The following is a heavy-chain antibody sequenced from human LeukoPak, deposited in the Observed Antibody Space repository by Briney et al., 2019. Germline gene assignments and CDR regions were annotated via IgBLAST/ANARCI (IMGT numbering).Heavy chain of an antibody. J-gene: IGHJ3*02. Sequence: SETLSLTCTVSGASISSSNYYWDWIRQTPGKGLEWIGSFHYSGISYYNPSLKTRVTISVDTSRNQFSLNLTSVTAADTAVYYCARPPTYHDSSGSSRGAFDIWGQGTMVTVSS. CDR3: ARPPTYHDSSGSSRGAFDI. CDR1: GASISSSNYY. V-gene: IGHV4-39*01. CDR2: FHYSGIS. D-gene: IGHD3-22*01.